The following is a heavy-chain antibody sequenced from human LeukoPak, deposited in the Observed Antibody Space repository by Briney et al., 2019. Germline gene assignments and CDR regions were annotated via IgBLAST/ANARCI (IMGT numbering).Heavy chain of an antibody. V-gene: IGHV3-48*01. CDR2: ISSSSSTI. J-gene: IGHJ6*02. CDR3: ARGQAGGMDV. Sequence: PGGSLRLSCAASGFTFSSHSMNWVRQAPGKGLEWVSYISSSSSTIYYAGSVKGRFTISRDNAKNSLYLQMNSLRAEDTAVYYCARGQAGGMDVWGQGTTVTVSS. CDR1: GFTFSSHS.